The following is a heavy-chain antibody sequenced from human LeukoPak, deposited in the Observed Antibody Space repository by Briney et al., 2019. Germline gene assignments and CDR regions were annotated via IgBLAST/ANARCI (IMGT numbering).Heavy chain of an antibody. V-gene: IGHV3-48*02. CDR3: ARDSGRAGYNSNY. J-gene: IGHJ4*02. CDR2: ISSRSSSV. CDR1: GFTFSSYG. Sequence: GGSLRLSCAASGFTFSSYGMNWVRQAPGKGLEWISYISSRSSSVYYADSVEGRFTISRDNAKNSLYLQMHSLRDEDTAIYYCARDSGRAGYNSNYWGQGTLVTVSS. D-gene: IGHD5-24*01.